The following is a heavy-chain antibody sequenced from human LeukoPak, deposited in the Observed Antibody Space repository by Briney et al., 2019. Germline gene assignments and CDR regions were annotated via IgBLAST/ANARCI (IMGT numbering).Heavy chain of an antibody. CDR1: GSTFSSYA. J-gene: IGHJ5*02. CDR3: AKGYSYAQNWFDP. Sequence: VGSLRLSCAASGSTFSSYAMSWVRQAPGKGLEWVSAISGSGGSTYYADSVKGRFTISRDNSKNTLYLQMNSLRAEDTAVYYCAKGYSYAQNWFDPWGQGTLVTVSS. V-gene: IGHV3-23*01. CDR2: ISGSGGST. D-gene: IGHD5-18*01.